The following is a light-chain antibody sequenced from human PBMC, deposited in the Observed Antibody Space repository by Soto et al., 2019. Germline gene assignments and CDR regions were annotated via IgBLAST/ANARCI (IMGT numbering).Light chain of an antibody. CDR2: GAS. CDR3: QQYASSMVYT. CDR1: QSFSTNY. Sequence: EIELTQSPGTLSLSPGESATLSCRASQSFSTNYVAWYQHKAGQAPRLLIYGASTRATGIPDRFSGSGSGTDYTLTISRLEPEDFAVYYCQQYASSMVYTFGQGTKVEIK. J-gene: IGKJ2*01. V-gene: IGKV3-20*01.